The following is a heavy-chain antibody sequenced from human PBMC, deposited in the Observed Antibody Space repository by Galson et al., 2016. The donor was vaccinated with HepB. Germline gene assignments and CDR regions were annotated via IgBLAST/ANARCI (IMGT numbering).Heavy chain of an antibody. CDR3: AKDGSYSDYGPYHYFYGLDD. CDR2: ISGSGGST. CDR1: GLTFSSYA. Sequence: SLRLSCAASGLTFSSYAMNWVRQAPGEGLEWASSISGSGGSTYYADSVKGRFTNSRDNSKNRLYLQMNSLSAEDTAIYYCAKDGSYSDYGPYHYFYGLDDWGKWTTVTVSS. J-gene: IGHJ6*04. D-gene: IGHD4-17*01. V-gene: IGHV3-23*01.